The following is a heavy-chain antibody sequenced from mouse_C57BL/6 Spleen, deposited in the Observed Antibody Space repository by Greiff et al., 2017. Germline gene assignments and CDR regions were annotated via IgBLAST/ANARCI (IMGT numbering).Heavy chain of an antibody. V-gene: IGHV1-15*01. CDR3: TISAQAPFAY. CDR1: GYTFTDYE. CDR2: IDPETGGT. D-gene: IGHD3-2*02. Sequence: VQLQQSGAELVRPGASVTLSCKASGYTFTDYEMHWVKQTPVHGLEWIGAIDPETGGTAYNQKFKGKAILTADKSSSTAYMELRSLTSEDSAVYYCTISAQAPFAYWGQGTLVTVSA. J-gene: IGHJ3*01.